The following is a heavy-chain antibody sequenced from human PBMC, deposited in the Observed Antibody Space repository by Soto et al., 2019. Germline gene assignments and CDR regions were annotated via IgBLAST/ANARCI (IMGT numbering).Heavy chain of an antibody. V-gene: IGHV3-30-3*01. J-gene: IGHJ4*02. Sequence: GGSLRLSCAASGFTFSSYAMHWVRQAPGKGLEWVAVISYDGSNKYYADSVKGRFTISRDNSKNTLYLQMNSLRAEDTAVYYCARDQDRYRSGWYYALDYWGQGTPVTVYS. CDR3: ARDQDRYRSGWYYALDY. CDR2: ISYDGSNK. CDR1: GFTFSSYA. D-gene: IGHD6-19*01.